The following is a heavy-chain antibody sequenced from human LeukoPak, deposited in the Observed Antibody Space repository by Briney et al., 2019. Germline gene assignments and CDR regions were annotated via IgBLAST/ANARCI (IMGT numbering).Heavy chain of an antibody. CDR2: IFHSGNT. J-gene: IGHJ6*02. V-gene: IGHV4-38-2*02. D-gene: IGHD3-10*01. CDR1: GYSISLGYY. CDR3: ANTGFGELPYYYYGMDV. Sequence: SETLSLTCTVSGYSISLGYYWGWIRQPPGKGLEWIGSIFHSGNTYYNPSLQSRAIISIDTSKNQFSLKLSSVTAADTAVYYCANTGFGELPYYYYGMDVWGPGATVTVSS.